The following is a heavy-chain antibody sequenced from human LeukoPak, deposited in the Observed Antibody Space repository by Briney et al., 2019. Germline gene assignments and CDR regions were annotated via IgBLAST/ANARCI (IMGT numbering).Heavy chain of an antibody. J-gene: IGHJ5*02. CDR1: GYTFTDYY. D-gene: IGHD6-6*01. V-gene: IGHV1-2*02. Sequence: AASVKVSCKASGYTFTDYYIHWVRQAPGQGFEWMGWINPNSGGTNYEQKFQGRVTMTRDTSITTAYMELSRLTSDDTAVYYCARDRATIAGRNCFDPWGQGTLVTV. CDR3: ARDRATIAGRNCFDP. CDR2: INPNSGGT.